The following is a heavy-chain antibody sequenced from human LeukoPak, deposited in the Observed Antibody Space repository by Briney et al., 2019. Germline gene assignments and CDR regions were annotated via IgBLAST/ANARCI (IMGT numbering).Heavy chain of an antibody. D-gene: IGHD4-17*01. CDR2: INHSGST. CDR3: ARRYDYGDYELDY. CDR1: GGSFSGYY. Sequence: SETLSLTCAVYGGSFSGYYWSWIRQPPGKGLEWIGEINHSGSTNYNPSLKSRVTISVDTSKNQFSLKLSSVTAADTAVYYCARRYDYGDYELDYWGQGTLVTVSP. V-gene: IGHV4-34*01. J-gene: IGHJ4*02.